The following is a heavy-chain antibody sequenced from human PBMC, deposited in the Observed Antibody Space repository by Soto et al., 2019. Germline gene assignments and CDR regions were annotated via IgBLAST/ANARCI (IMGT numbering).Heavy chain of an antibody. J-gene: IGHJ4*02. Sequence: QVQLVQSGAEVKKPGASVKVSCKASGYTFTSYGISWVRQAPGQGLEWMGWISAYNGNTNYAQKLQGRVTMTTGTSTSTAYMELRSLRSDDTAVYYCARGRGPRDYYDSSGYPFDYWGQGTLVTVSS. CDR3: ARGRGPRDYYDSSGYPFDY. D-gene: IGHD3-22*01. V-gene: IGHV1-18*01. CDR2: ISAYNGNT. CDR1: GYTFTSYG.